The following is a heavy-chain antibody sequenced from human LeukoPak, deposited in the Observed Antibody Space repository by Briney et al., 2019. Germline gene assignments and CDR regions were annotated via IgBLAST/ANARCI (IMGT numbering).Heavy chain of an antibody. CDR2: IYYSGST. J-gene: IGHJ6*03. CDR3: ARDLSGYGDYEEAYYYYYMDV. CDR1: GGSISSSSYY. D-gene: IGHD4-17*01. Sequence: SETLSLTCTVSGGSISSSSYYWGWIRQPPGKGLEWIGSIYYSGSTYYNPSLKSRVTISVDTSKNQFSLKLSSVTAADTAVYYCARDLSGYGDYEEAYYYYYMDVWGKGTTVTVSS. V-gene: IGHV4-39*07.